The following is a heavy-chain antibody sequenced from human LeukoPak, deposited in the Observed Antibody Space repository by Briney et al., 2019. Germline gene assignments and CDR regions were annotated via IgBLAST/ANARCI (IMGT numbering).Heavy chain of an antibody. CDR1: GGSISSYY. Sequence: SETLSLTCTVSGGSISSYYWSWIRQPPGKGLEWIGYIYYSGSTNYNPSLKSRVTISVDTSKNQFSLKLSSVTAADTVVYYCARGPDDYLPDYWGQGTLVTVSS. J-gene: IGHJ4*02. D-gene: IGHD2/OR15-2a*01. V-gene: IGHV4-59*08. CDR2: IYYSGST. CDR3: ARGPDDYLPDY.